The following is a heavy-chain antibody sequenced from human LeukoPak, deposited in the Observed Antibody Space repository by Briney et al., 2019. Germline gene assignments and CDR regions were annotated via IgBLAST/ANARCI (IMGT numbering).Heavy chain of an antibody. V-gene: IGHV3-49*04. J-gene: IGHJ4*02. CDR2: IAGETYGGTA. CDR3: TRDQTPYY. CDR1: GFTFGDYA. Sequence: GGSLRLSCTASGFTFGDYAMTWVRQAPGKGLEWVGFIAGETYGGTAEYAASVKGRFTISRDDSKSIAYRQMNSLKTEDTAVYYCTRDQTPYYWGQGTLVTVSS.